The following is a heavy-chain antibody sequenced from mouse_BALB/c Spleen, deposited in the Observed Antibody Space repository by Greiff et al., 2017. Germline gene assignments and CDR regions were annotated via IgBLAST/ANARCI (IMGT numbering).Heavy chain of an antibody. D-gene: IGHD2-14*01. Sequence: EVQLQQSGPGLVKPSQSLSLTCSVTGYSITSGYYWNWIRQFPGNKLEWMGYISYDGSNNYNPSLKNRISITRDTSKNQFFLKLNSVTTEDTATYYCARGRYYYRYDGDWFDYWGQGTTLTVSS. CDR1: GYSITSGYY. CDR2: ISYDGSN. V-gene: IGHV3-6*02. CDR3: ARGRYYYRYDGDWFDY. J-gene: IGHJ2*01.